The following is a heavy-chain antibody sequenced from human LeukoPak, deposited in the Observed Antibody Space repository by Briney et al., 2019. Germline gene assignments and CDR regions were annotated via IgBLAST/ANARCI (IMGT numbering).Heavy chain of an antibody. J-gene: IGHJ5*02. CDR2: INPNSGGT. CDR3: ARDRGSYSSSWPNWFDP. V-gene: IGHV1-2*02. D-gene: IGHD6-13*01. CDR1: GYAFTGYY. Sequence: ASVKVSCKASGYAFTGYYMHWVRQAPGQGLEWMGWINPNSGGTNYAQKFQGRVTMTRDTSISTAYMELSRLRSDDTAVYYCARDRGSYSSSWPNWFDPWGQGTLVTVSS.